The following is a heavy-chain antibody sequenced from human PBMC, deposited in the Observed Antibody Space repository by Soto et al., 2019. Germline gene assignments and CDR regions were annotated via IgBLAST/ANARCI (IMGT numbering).Heavy chain of an antibody. Sequence: QVQLQESGPGLVKPSETLSLTCTISGGSLIGNSHYWSWIRQPPGKGLEWIGYIYHSGSTHNNPSLESRVTISVDTSKNQFSLKLTSVTAADTAVYYCARASGRITIFGIVIAHYYYGMDVWGQGTTVTVSS. V-gene: IGHV4-61*01. D-gene: IGHD3-3*01. CDR3: ARASGRITIFGIVIAHYYYGMDV. CDR2: IYHSGST. J-gene: IGHJ6*02. CDR1: GGSLIGNSHY.